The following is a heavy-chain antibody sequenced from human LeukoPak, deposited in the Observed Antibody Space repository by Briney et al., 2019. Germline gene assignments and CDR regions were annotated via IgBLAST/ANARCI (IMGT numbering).Heavy chain of an antibody. D-gene: IGHD2-2*02. CDR2: INPNSGGT. V-gene: IGHV1-2*02. CDR3: ARDQGYCSSTSCYTYYYYGMDV. Sequence: ASVKVSCKASGYTFTGYYMHWVRQAPGQGLEWMGWINPNSGGTNYAQKFQGRVTMTRDTSISTAYMELSKLRSDDTAVYYCARDQGYCSSTSCYTYYYYGMDVWGQGTTVTVSS. CDR1: GYTFTGYY. J-gene: IGHJ6*02.